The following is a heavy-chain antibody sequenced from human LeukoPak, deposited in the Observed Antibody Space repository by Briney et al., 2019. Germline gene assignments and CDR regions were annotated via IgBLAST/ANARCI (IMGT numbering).Heavy chain of an antibody. J-gene: IGHJ3*02. CDR2: INPNSGGT. V-gene: IGHV1-2*02. CDR3: ARDLGIVGVKDAFDI. D-gene: IGHD1-26*01. CDR1: GYTFTGYY. Sequence: ASVKVSCKASGYTFTGYYMHWVRQAPGQGLEWMGWINPNSGGTNYAQKFQGRVTMTRDTSISTPHMELSRLRSDDTAVYYCARDLGIVGVKDAFDIWGQGTMVTVSS.